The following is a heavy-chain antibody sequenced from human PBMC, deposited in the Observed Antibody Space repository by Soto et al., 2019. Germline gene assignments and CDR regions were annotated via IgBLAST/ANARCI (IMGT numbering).Heavy chain of an antibody. Sequence: QVQLQQWGAGLLKPSETLSLTCAVYGGSFSGYYWSWIRQPPGKGLEWIGEINHSGSTNYNPSLKGRVTISVDTSKNQFSLKLSSVTAADTAVYYCARAQGIAVAGMAALDYWGQGTLVTVSS. D-gene: IGHD6-19*01. CDR2: INHSGST. CDR1: GGSFSGYY. J-gene: IGHJ4*02. CDR3: ARAQGIAVAGMAALDY. V-gene: IGHV4-34*01.